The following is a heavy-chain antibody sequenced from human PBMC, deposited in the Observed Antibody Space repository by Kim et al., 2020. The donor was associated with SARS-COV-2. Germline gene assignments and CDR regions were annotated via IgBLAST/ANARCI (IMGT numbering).Heavy chain of an antibody. CDR1: GFTFSNAW. V-gene: IGHV3-15*01. CDR2: IKSKTDGGTT. J-gene: IGHJ4*02. Sequence: GGSLRLSCAASGFTFSNAWMSWVRQAPGKGLEWVGRIKSKTDGGTTDYAAPVKGRFTISRDDSKNTLYLQMNSLKTEDTAVYYCTTDFGRITIFGVGTRWGQGVLVTVSS. D-gene: IGHD3-3*01. CDR3: TTDFGRITIFGVGTR.